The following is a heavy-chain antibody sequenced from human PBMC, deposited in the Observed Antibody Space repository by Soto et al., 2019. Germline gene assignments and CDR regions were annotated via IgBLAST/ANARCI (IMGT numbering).Heavy chain of an antibody. J-gene: IGHJ1*01. V-gene: IGHV4-39*01. CDR2: IYYSGST. CDR1: GGSISSSSYY. Sequence: QLQLQESGPGLVKPSETLSLTCTVSGGSISSSSYYWGWIRQPPGKGLEWIGSIYYSGSTYYNPSLKSRVTISVDTSKNQFSLKLSSVTAADTAVYYCARLVYDSSGYYFQHWGQGTLVTVSS. D-gene: IGHD3-22*01. CDR3: ARLVYDSSGYYFQH.